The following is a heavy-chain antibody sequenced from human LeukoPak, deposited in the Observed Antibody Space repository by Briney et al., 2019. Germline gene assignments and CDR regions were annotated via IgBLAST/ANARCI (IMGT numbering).Heavy chain of an antibody. V-gene: IGHV3-23*01. CDR3: AKMYGYSSGWYYFDY. CDR2: ISGSGGST. Sequence: TGGSLRLPCAASGFTFSSYAMSWVRQAPGKGLEWVSAISGSGGSTYYADSVKGRFTISRDNSKNTLYLQMNSLRAEDTAVYYCAKMYGYSSGWYYFDYWGQGTLVTVSS. CDR1: GFTFSSYA. D-gene: IGHD6-19*01. J-gene: IGHJ4*02.